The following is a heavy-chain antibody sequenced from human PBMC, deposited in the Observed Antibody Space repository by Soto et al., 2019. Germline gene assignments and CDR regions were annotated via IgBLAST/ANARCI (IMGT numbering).Heavy chain of an antibody. CDR3: ARLFHYYGWGSYYWFDP. CDR2: IYYSGST. Sequence: SETLSLTCTVSGGSISSSSYYWGWIRQPPRKGLEWIGSIYYSGSTYYNPSLKSRVTISVDTSKNQFSLKLSSVTAADTAVYYCARLFHYYGWGSYYWFDPWGQGTLVTV. D-gene: IGHD3-10*01. CDR1: GGSISSSSYY. J-gene: IGHJ5*02. V-gene: IGHV4-39*01.